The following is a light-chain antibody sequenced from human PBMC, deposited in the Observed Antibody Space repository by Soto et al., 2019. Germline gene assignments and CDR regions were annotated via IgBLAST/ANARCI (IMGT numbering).Light chain of an antibody. CDR3: GAWDSSLSVGV. CDR1: SFNIENNY. V-gene: IGLV1-51*02. Sequence: QSVLTQPPSVSAAPGQKVTISCSGSSFNIENNYVSWYQQLPGTAPKLLIYENNKRPSEIPDRFSGSKSGTSATLGITGLQTGDEADYYCGAWDSSLSVGVFGGGTQLTVL. J-gene: IGLJ3*02. CDR2: ENN.